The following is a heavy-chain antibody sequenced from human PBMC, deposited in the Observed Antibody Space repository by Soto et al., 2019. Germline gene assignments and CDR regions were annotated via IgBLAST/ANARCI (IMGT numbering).Heavy chain of an antibody. CDR1: GGTFSSYA. CDR2: IIPIFGTA. J-gene: IGHJ4*02. Sequence: QVQLVQSGAEVKKPGSSVKVSCKASGGTFSSYAISWVRQAPGQGLEGMGGIIPIFGTANYEQTFQGRVTITADESTGTAYIELSSLRSEDTAVYYCARERHGGRDVYRFRYFDYWGQGTLVTVSS. V-gene: IGHV1-69*01. D-gene: IGHD2-15*01. CDR3: ARERHGGRDVYRFRYFDY.